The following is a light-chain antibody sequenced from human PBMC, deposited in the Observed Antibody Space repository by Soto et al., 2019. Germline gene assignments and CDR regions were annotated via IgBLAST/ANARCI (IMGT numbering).Light chain of an antibody. Sequence: DIHMTQSPSALSASVGDRVTIACRASQSVSDWLAWYQQKPGKAPKLLIYDTSTLQSGDPSRFSGSGSGTDFTLTISSLQPDDFATYYCQQYNSFSPTFGQGTKVDIK. CDR3: QQYNSFSPT. V-gene: IGKV1-5*01. CDR2: DTS. CDR1: QSVSDW. J-gene: IGKJ1*01.